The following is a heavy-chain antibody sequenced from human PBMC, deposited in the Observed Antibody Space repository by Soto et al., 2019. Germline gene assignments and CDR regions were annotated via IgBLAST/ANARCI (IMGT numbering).Heavy chain of an antibody. V-gene: IGHV1-24*01. J-gene: IGHJ4*02. CDR3: ATLAYFDRSAYYHDY. CDR2: FDPEDGET. Sequence: ASVKVSCKVSGYTLTELSMHWVRQAPGKGLEWMGGFDPEDGETIYAQKFQGRVTMTEDTSTDTAYMELSSLRSEDTAVYYCATLAYFDRSAYYHDYWGQGTLVTVSS. CDR1: GYTLTELS. D-gene: IGHD3-22*01.